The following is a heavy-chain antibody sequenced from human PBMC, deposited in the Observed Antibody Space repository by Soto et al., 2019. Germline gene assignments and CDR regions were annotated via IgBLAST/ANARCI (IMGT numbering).Heavy chain of an antibody. CDR3: ATAEVDY. V-gene: IGHV3-74*01. J-gene: IGHJ4*02. CDR2: MNSDGSII. Sequence: PGGSLRLSCAVAGYTFRNHWMHWVRQAPGKGLEWVSRMNSDGSIINYKDSVKGRFTVSRDNAKNTLYLQINSLRVEDTAVYYCATAEVDYWGPGTLVTVSS. CDR1: GYTFRNHW.